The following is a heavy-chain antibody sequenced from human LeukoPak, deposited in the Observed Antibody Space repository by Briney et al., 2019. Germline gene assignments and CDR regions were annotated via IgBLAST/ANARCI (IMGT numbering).Heavy chain of an antibody. V-gene: IGHV5-51*01. Sequence: GESLQISCQGSGYSFTSYWIGWVRPMPGKGLEWMGIIYPGDSNTRYSPSFQGQVTISADKSISTAYLQWSSLKASDTAMYYCARSGGFIAVAMNWFDPWGQGTLVTVSS. CDR2: IYPGDSNT. D-gene: IGHD6-19*01. CDR3: ARSGGFIAVAMNWFDP. CDR1: GYSFTSYW. J-gene: IGHJ5*02.